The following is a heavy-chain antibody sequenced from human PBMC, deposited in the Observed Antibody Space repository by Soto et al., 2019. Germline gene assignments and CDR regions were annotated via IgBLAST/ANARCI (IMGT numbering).Heavy chain of an antibody. D-gene: IGHD2-2*01. CDR1: GLTFGSYW. Sequence: EVQLVQSGGGFVRSGGSLRLSCAASGLTFGSYWMSWVRQAPGKGLEWVANIKQEGSEKYYLDSVKGRFTISRDNAKKSLFLQMNNLRADDTAIYYCAREAASRGWYDSWGQGSLVTVSS. CDR3: AREAASRGWYDS. J-gene: IGHJ5*01. V-gene: IGHV3-7*01. CDR2: IKQEGSEK.